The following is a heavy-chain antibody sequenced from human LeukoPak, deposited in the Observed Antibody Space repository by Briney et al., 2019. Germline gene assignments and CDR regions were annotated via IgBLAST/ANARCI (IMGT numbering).Heavy chain of an antibody. CDR3: ARGFDFWSGIKTDY. Sequence: GSVKVSCKASGYTFTGYYMHWVRQAPGQGLEWMGWINPNSGGTNYAQKFQGRVTMTRDTSISTAYMELSRLRSDDTAVYYCARGFDFWSGIKTDYWGQGTLVTVSS. J-gene: IGHJ4*02. CDR2: INPNSGGT. V-gene: IGHV1-2*02. CDR1: GYTFTGYY. D-gene: IGHD3-3*01.